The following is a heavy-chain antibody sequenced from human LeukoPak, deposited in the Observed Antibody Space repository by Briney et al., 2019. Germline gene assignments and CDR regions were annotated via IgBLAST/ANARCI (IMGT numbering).Heavy chain of an antibody. CDR2: VKSKTDGGTT. V-gene: IGHV3-15*01. J-gene: IGHJ3*02. D-gene: IGHD2-2*01. CDR1: GFTLSIYW. Sequence: GGSLRLSCAASGFTLSIYWMSWVRQAPGKGLAWVGRVKSKTDGGTTDYAAPVKGRFTISRDDSKNTLYLQMNSLKTEDTAVYYCTKQWVDCSSTSCQYDAFDIWGQGTMVTVSS. CDR3: TKQWVDCSSTSCQYDAFDI.